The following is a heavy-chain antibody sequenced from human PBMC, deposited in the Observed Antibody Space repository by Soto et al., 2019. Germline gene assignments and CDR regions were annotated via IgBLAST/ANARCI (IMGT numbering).Heavy chain of an antibody. CDR3: ARDRGWSLFXY. Sequence: KFGGSLRLSCAAPRFTLSEYHMSWIRQGPGKGLEWVSYTNTNGSDINYADSVKGRFTISRDNAKNTLYLQMNSLRAEDTAVYYCARDRGWSLFXYWGQGTLVTVSS. V-gene: IGHV3-11*06. J-gene: IGHJ4*02. CDR2: TNTNGSDI. D-gene: IGHD6-19*01. CDR1: RFTLSEYH.